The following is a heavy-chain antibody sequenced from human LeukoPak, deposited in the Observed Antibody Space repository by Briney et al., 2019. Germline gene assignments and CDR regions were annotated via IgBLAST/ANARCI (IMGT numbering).Heavy chain of an antibody. J-gene: IGHJ4*02. CDR2: IIPILGIA. D-gene: IGHD3-10*01. V-gene: IGHV1-69*04. CDR3: ARTGGFGDGILEFDY. Sequence: ASVKVSCKASGGTFSSYAISWVRQAPGQGLEWMGRIIPILGIANYAQKFQGRVTITADKSTSTAYMELSSLRSEDTAVYYCARTGGFGDGILEFDYWGQGTLVTVSS. CDR1: GGTFSSYA.